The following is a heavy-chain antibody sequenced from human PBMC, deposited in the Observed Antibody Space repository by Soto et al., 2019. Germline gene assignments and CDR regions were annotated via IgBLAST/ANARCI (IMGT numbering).Heavy chain of an antibody. D-gene: IGHD3-22*01. J-gene: IGHJ1*01. V-gene: IGHV1-18*01. CDR2: VSVYNGNT. Sequence: ASVKVSCKTSGYTFTSYGISWVRQAPGQGLEWMGSVSVYNGNTKYAQRFQGRVTMTTDTSTNTAYMEVRSLRSDDTAVYYCARVGYYHDSSGYFPPAAEYFQHWGQGTLVTVSS. CDR1: GYTFTSYG. CDR3: ARVGYYHDSSGYFPPAAEYFQH.